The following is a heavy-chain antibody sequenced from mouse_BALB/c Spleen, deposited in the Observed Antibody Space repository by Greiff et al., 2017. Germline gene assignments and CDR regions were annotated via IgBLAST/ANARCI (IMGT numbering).Heavy chain of an antibody. CDR2: ISSGGST. CDR1: GFTFSSYA. J-gene: IGHJ3*01. CDR3: ARRYGSSYEAWFAY. V-gene: IGHV5-6-5*01. D-gene: IGHD1-1*01. Sequence: EVKLMESGGGLVKPGGSLKLSCAASGFTFSSYAMSWVRQTPEKRLEWVASISSGGSTYYPDSVKGRFTISRDNARNILYLQMSSLRSEDTAMYYCARRYGSSYEAWFAYWGQGTLVTVSA.